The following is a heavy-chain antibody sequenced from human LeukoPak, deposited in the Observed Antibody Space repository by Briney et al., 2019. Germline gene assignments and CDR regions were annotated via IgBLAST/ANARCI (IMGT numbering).Heavy chain of an antibody. CDR1: GGSISSYF. Sequence: SETLSLTCSVSGGSISSYFWSWIRQFPGKGLEWIGYMYYSGNTTYNPSLKSRVTLSVDTSKNHFSLNLRSVTAADTAVYYCARHSSTVRGWFGPWGQGTLVTVSS. CDR3: ARHSSTVRGWFGP. J-gene: IGHJ5*02. D-gene: IGHD6-13*01. V-gene: IGHV4-59*08. CDR2: MYYSGNT.